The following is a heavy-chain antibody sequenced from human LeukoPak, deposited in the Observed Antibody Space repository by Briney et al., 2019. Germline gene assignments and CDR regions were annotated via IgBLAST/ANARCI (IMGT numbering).Heavy chain of an antibody. Sequence: GGSLRLFCAASGSSFSDYYMTWIRQAPGSGLEWLSYISLSSGYTNYADSVRGRFTISSDNAKNSLYLQMNSLRAEDTAVYYCARDLSGSGSRFEPWGQGTLVTVSS. CDR2: ISLSSGYT. CDR1: GSSFSDYY. D-gene: IGHD3-10*01. CDR3: ARDLSGSGSRFEP. J-gene: IGHJ5*02. V-gene: IGHV3-11*05.